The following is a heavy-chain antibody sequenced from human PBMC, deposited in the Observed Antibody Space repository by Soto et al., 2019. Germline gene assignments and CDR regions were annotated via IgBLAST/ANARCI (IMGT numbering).Heavy chain of an antibody. Sequence: QVQLVESGGGVVQPGRSLRLSCAASGFTFSSYGMHWVRQAPGKGLEWVAVISYDGSNKYYADSVKGRFTISRDNSKNTLYLQMNSLRAEDTAVYYCAKDRVIEGYYYYYGMDVLGQGTTVTVSS. D-gene: IGHD2-21*01. CDR2: ISYDGSNK. V-gene: IGHV3-30*18. CDR1: GFTFSSYG. J-gene: IGHJ6*02. CDR3: AKDRVIEGYYYYYGMDV.